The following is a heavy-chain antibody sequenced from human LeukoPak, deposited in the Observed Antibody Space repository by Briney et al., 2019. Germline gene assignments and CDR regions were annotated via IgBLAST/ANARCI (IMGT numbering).Heavy chain of an antibody. CDR2: VSGSGDGT. Sequence: GGSLRLSCAASGVTFSSYAMSLVRQAPGKGLEWVSAVSGSGDGTYYADSVKGRFTISRDNSKNTLYLQMNSLRAEDTAVYYCAKSLITMVRGDFDYWGQGTLVTVSS. CDR1: GVTFSSYA. V-gene: IGHV3-23*01. J-gene: IGHJ4*02. D-gene: IGHD3-10*01. CDR3: AKSLITMVRGDFDY.